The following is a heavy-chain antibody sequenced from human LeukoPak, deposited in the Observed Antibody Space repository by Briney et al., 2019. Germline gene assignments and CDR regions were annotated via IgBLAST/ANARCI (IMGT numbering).Heavy chain of an antibody. CDR2: ISYDGSNK. Sequence: GGSLRLSCAASGFTFSSYAMHWVRQAPGKGLEWVAVISYDGSNKYHADSVKGRFTISRDNSKNTLYLQMNSLRAEDTAVYYCASGGRDYGDYEGDYYFDYWGQGTLVTVSS. D-gene: IGHD4-17*01. V-gene: IGHV3-30-3*01. CDR1: GFTFSSYA. J-gene: IGHJ4*02. CDR3: ASGGRDYGDYEGDYYFDY.